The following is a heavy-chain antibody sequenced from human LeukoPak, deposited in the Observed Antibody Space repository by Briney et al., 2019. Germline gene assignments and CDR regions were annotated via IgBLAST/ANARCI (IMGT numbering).Heavy chain of an antibody. Sequence: SETLSLTCTVSGGSISSYYWSWIRQPAGKGLEWIGRIYTSGSTNYNPSLKSRVTMSVDSSRNQFSLQLSSVTAADTAVYYCARATGCSSTSCYNWFDHWGQGTLVTVSS. CDR2: IYTSGST. CDR1: GGSISSYY. V-gene: IGHV4-4*07. J-gene: IGHJ5*02. D-gene: IGHD2-2*01. CDR3: ARATGCSSTSCYNWFDH.